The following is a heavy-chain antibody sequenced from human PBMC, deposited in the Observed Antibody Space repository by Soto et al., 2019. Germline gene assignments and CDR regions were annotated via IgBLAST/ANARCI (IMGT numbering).Heavy chain of an antibody. CDR1: GFSFSSDA. CDR3: EKDRRNRGCQDY. CDR2: ISGSGGNT. V-gene: IGHV3-23*01. Sequence: EVQLLESGGGLVQPGGSLRLYCAASGFSFSSDAMGWVRQAPGKGLDWVSVISGSGGNTYSADSVKGRFTISRDNSKNTLYLQMNSLRAEDTAVYYCEKDRRNRGCQDYWGQGTLVTVSS. J-gene: IGHJ4*02. D-gene: IGHD6-19*01.